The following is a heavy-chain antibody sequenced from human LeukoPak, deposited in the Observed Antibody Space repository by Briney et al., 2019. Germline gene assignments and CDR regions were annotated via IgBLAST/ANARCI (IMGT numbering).Heavy chain of an antibody. V-gene: IGHV4-4*07. J-gene: IGHJ4*02. CDR2: IYTSGGT. CDR3: ANAASYSVDY. CDR1: GGSISSYY. Sequence: SETLSLTCTVSGGSISSYYWSWIRQPAGKGLEWIGRIYTSGGTNYNPSLNSRVTISVDKSKNQFSLKLTSVTAADTAVYYCANAASYSVDYWGQGTLVTVSS. D-gene: IGHD1-26*01.